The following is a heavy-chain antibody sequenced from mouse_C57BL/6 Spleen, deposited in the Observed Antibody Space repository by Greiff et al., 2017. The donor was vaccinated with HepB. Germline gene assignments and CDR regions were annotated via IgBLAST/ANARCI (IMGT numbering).Heavy chain of an antibody. J-gene: IGHJ2*01. V-gene: IGHV1-62-2*01. CDR1: GYTFTEYT. CDR3: ARHERWSTRRGYYFDY. D-gene: IGHD3-3*01. CDR2: FYPGSGSI. Sequence: QVQLQQSGAELVKPGASVKLSCKASGYTFTEYTIHWVKQRSGQGLEWIGWFYPGSGSIKYNEKFKDKATLTADKSSSTVYMKLSRLTSEDSAVYCCARHERWSTRRGYYFDYWGQGTTLTVSS.